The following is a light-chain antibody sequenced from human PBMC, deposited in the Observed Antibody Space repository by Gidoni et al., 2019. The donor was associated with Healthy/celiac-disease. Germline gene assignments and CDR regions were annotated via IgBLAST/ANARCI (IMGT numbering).Light chain of an antibody. V-gene: IGKV3-15*01. CDR1: QSVSSN. CDR3: QQYNNWPQT. J-gene: IGKJ1*01. Sequence: EIVMTQSPATLSVSPGERATLSCRASQSVSSNLAWYQQKPGQAPRLLIYGASTRATGIPARFSGSWSGTEFTLTISSLQSADFAVYYCQQYNNWPQTFXQXTKVEIK. CDR2: GAS.